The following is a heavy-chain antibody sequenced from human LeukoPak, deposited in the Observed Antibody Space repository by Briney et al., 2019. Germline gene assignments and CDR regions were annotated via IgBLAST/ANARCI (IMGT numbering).Heavy chain of an antibody. Sequence: HSGGSLRLSCAASGFTFSGSALHWVRQASGKGLEWVGRIRSKANTYATAYAASVKGRFTISRDDSKNTAYLQMNSLKTEDTAVYYCTITHIVGATTIDYWGQGTLVTVSS. CDR2: IRSKANTYAT. J-gene: IGHJ4*02. CDR1: GFTFSGSA. D-gene: IGHD1-26*01. CDR3: TITHIVGATTIDY. V-gene: IGHV3-73*01.